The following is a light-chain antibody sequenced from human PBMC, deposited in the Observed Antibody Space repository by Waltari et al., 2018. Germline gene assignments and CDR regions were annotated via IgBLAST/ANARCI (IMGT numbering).Light chain of an antibody. CDR2: GSS. CDR3: QQYGRSWNT. Sequence: EIVLTQSPGTLSLSPGERATLPCRASQSVSSNYLAWYQHRPGQAPRLLIHGSSSRATGIPDRFSGSGSGTDFTLTISRLEPEDFAVYYCQQYGRSWNTFGQGTKLEIK. V-gene: IGKV3-20*01. J-gene: IGKJ2*01. CDR1: QSVSSNY.